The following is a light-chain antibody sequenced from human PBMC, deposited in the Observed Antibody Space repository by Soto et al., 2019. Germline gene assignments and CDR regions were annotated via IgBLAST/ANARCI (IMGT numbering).Light chain of an antibody. J-gene: IGKJ4*01. V-gene: IGKV1-5*01. CDR1: QNIGNW. Sequence: DIQMTQSPSTLSASVGDRVTITCRASQNIGNWLAWYHQKPGKAPKVLIYDVSNLQSGVPSTFSGTASGTEFTLSISSLQPEDSATYCCQSYHTYPLTFGGGTKREIK. CDR3: QSYHTYPLT. CDR2: DVS.